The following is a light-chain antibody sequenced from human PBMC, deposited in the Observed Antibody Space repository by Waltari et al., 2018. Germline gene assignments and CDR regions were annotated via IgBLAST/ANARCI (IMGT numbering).Light chain of an antibody. CDR1: GNAIGSSNR. J-gene: IGLJ1*01. CDR2: EVK. CDR3: SSYTTSTTQV. Sequence: QSALTQPPSVAGSPGQSVTISCSGTGNAIGSSNRFPWYQQSPGTAPRLMIYEVKSRPSGVPDRFSGSKSGNTASLTISGLQAEDEADYYCSSYTTSTTQVFGTGTKVTVL. V-gene: IGLV2-18*02.